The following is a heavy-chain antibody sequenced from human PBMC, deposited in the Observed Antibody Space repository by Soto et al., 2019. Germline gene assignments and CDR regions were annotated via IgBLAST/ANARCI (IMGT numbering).Heavy chain of an antibody. CDR1: GYTLNELS. D-gene: IGHD3-10*01. CDR3: ATGGPAGDFDY. J-gene: IGHJ4*02. Sequence: GASVKVSCKVSGYTLNELSMHWVRQAPGKGLEWMGGFDPEDGETVYAQKFQGRVTMTEDTSTDTANMELSSLTSEDTAVYYCATGGPAGDFDYWGQGXLVTVYS. CDR2: FDPEDGET. V-gene: IGHV1-24*01.